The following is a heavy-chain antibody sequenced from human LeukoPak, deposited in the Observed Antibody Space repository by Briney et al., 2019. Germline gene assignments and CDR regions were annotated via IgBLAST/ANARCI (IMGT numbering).Heavy chain of an antibody. CDR3: ARGLRDDYGDYVPTPDY. D-gene: IGHD4-17*01. V-gene: IGHV4-31*03. Sequence: SETLSLTCTVSGGSISSGGYYWSWIRQHPGKGLEWIGYIYYSGSTYYNPSLKSRVAISVDTSKNQFSLKLSSVTAADTAVYYCARGLRDDYGDYVPTPDYWGQGTLVTVSS. CDR2: IYYSGST. J-gene: IGHJ4*02. CDR1: GGSISSGGYY.